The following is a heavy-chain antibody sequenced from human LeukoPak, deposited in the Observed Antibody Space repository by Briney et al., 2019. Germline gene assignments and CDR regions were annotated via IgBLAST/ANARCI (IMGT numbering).Heavy chain of an antibody. D-gene: IGHD1-26*01. CDR3: ARDSEWGLLRSDY. CDR2: INIDGSSA. V-gene: IGHV3-74*01. J-gene: IGHJ4*02. Sequence: GGSPRLSCAASGFTFSSYWMYWVRQAPGKGLVWVSRINIDGSSAIYADSVKGRFTISRDNAKNSLYLQMNSLRAEDTAVYYCARDSEWGLLRSDYWGQGTLVTVSS. CDR1: GFTFSSYW.